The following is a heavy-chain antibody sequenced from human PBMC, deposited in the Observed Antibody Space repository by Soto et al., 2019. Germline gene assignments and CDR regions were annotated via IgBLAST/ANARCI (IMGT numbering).Heavy chain of an antibody. V-gene: IGHV3-33*01. Sequence: QVQLVESGGGVVQPGGSLTLSCAASGFTFTSYGMHWVRQAPGKGLEWVTFIWYDGTNKYYADSVKGRFTISRDDSKNTWYLQMNSLRAEDRAVYYCARDGSSIVYAQNDCWVQGTLVTVSS. CDR2: IWYDGTNK. D-gene: IGHD3-22*01. J-gene: IGHJ4*02. CDR3: ARDGSSIVYAQNDC. CDR1: GFTFTSYG.